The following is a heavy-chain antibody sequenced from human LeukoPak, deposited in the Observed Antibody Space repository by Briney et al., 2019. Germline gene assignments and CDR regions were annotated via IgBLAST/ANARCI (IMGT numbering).Heavy chain of an antibody. CDR1: GGSISSYY. V-gene: IGHV4-59*01. CDR3: ARALRGNFHDS. Sequence: PSETLSLTRTVPGGSISSYYWTWIRQPPGAGLEWIGYIYYSGRTNYNPSLKSRVTISVDTSKNQFSLKLSSVTAADTAVYYCARALRGNFHDSWGREPWSPSPQ. D-gene: IGHD4-23*01. CDR2: IYYSGRT. J-gene: IGHJ4*02.